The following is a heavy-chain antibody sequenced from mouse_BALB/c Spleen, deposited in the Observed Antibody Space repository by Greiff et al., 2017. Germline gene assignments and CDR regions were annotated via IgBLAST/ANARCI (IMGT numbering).Heavy chain of an antibody. CDR3: ARRGTTTHYFDY. V-gene: IGHV5-6*01. D-gene: IGHD1-1*01. CDR2: ISSGGSYT. J-gene: IGHJ2*01. CDR1: GFTFSSYG. Sequence: EVQLVESGGDLVKPGGSLKLSCAASGFTFSSYGMSWVRQTPDKRLEWVATISSGGSYTYYPDSVKGRFTISRDNAKNTLYLQMSSLKSEDTAMYYCARRGTTTHYFDYWGQGTTLTVSS.